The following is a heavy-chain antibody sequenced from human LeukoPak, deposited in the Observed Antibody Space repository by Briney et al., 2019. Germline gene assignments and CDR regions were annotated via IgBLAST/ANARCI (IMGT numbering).Heavy chain of an antibody. Sequence: GGSPRLSCAASGFTFDDYAMHWVRQAPGKGLEWVSGISWNSGSIGYADSVKGRFTISRDNAKNSLYLQMNSLRAEDTALYYCAKDIVVVPAAEGYFDYWGQGTLVTVSS. V-gene: IGHV3-9*01. CDR2: ISWNSGSI. D-gene: IGHD2-2*01. CDR3: AKDIVVVPAAEGYFDY. J-gene: IGHJ4*02. CDR1: GFTFDDYA.